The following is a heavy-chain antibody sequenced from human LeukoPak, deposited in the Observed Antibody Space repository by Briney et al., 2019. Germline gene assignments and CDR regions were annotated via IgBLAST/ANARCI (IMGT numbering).Heavy chain of an antibody. CDR1: SASITSSPYF. V-gene: IGHV4-39*01. J-gene: IGHJ4*02. CDR3: AANSADYNTLGSSYKV. CDR2: ISYSGTT. Sequence: SETLSLTCTVSSASITSSPYFWGWIRQSPGRGLEWIGSISYSGTTYYNPSLKSRVTISVDTSKNQFSLKLNSVTAADTAVFYCAANSADYNTLGSSYKVWGQGTLVTVSS. D-gene: IGHD3-10*01.